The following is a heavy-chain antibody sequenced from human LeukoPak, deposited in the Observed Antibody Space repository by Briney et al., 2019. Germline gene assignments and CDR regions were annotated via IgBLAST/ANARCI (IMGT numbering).Heavy chain of an antibody. J-gene: IGHJ6*02. Sequence: GGSLRLSCAASGFTVSSNYMSWVRQAPGEGLEWVSLIYSDGTTYYADSVEGGFTTSRDNSKNTLYLQMDSLRAEDTAVYFCATRAEGYYYGSGSYYGMDVWGQGTTVTVSS. V-gene: IGHV3-66*01. D-gene: IGHD3-10*01. CDR1: GFTVSSNY. CDR3: ATRAEGYYYGSGSYYGMDV. CDR2: IYSDGTT.